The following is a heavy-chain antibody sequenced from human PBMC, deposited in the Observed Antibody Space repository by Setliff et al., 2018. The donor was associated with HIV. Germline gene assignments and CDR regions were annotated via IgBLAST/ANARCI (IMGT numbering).Heavy chain of an antibody. CDR3: ARGVTLVRGGRGDI. Sequence: ASVKVSCKASGGTLSSYAISWVRQAPGQGLEWMGRIIPIFGTANYAQKFQGRVTITADESTSTAYMELSSLRSEDTAVYYCARGVTLVRGGRGDIWGQGTMVTVSS. D-gene: IGHD3-10*01. CDR1: GGTLSSYA. V-gene: IGHV1-69*13. CDR2: IIPIFGTA. J-gene: IGHJ3*02.